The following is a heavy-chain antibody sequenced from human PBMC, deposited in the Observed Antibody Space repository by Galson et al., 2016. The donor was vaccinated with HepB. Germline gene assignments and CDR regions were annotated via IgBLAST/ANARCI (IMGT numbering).Heavy chain of an antibody. Sequence: ETLSLTCTVSGGSISSSGFYWGWIRQPPGKGLEWIGSIYYSGSTYYNPSLKSRVAISVDTSKNQFSLKLSSVTAADTAVYYCARRSITTMHVWGQGTTVTVSS. CDR3: ARRSITTMHV. J-gene: IGHJ6*02. V-gene: IGHV4-39*01. D-gene: IGHD3-22*01. CDR1: GGSISSSGFY. CDR2: IYYSGST.